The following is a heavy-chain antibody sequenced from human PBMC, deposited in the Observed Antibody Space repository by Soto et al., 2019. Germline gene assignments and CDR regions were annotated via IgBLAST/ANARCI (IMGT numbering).Heavy chain of an antibody. J-gene: IGHJ4*02. CDR2: ISTYNGDT. CDR1: GYPFTTYG. V-gene: IGHV1-18*04. D-gene: IGHD3-3*01. Sequence: QVPLAQSGAEVKKPGASVKVSCKASGYPFTTYGISWVRQAPGQGLEWVGWISTYNGDTEYPQSLQGRVTMTRDTSTATAYMELRSLRSDDTAVYYCARVMTTFGVISKGPDHWGQGTLVTVSS. CDR3: ARVMTTFGVISKGPDH.